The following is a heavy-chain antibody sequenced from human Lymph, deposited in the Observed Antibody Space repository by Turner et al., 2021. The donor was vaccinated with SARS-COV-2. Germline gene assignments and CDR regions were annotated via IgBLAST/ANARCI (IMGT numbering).Heavy chain of an antibody. V-gene: IGHV1-69*04. Sequence: QVQLVQSGAAVKKPGSSVKVSCKASGGTFSSYAINWVRQAPGQGLEWMGRIITSLGIANYAQKFQGRVTITADKSTSTAYMELSSLRSEDTAVYYCARGRLDSFGGGYYSWFDPWGQGTLVTVSS. CDR3: ARGRLDSFGGGYYSWFDP. CDR1: GGTFSSYA. J-gene: IGHJ5*02. D-gene: IGHD1-26*01. CDR2: IITSLGIA.